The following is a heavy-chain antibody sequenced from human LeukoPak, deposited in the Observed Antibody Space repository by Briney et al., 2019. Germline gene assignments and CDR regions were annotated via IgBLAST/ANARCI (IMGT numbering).Heavy chain of an antibody. V-gene: IGHV4-39*07. CDR2: IYTSGST. CDR3: ARAVSSSGWFDY. Sequence: SETLSLTCTVSGGSISSSSYYWGWIRQPPGKGLEWIGRIYTSGSTNYNPSLKSRVTISVDTSKNQFSLKLSSVTAADTAVYYCARAVSSSGWFDYWGQGTLVTVSS. J-gene: IGHJ4*02. D-gene: IGHD6-19*01. CDR1: GGSISSSSYY.